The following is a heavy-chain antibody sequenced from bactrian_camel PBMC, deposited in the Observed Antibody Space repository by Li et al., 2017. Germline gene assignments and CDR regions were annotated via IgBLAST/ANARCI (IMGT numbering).Heavy chain of an antibody. CDR1: GYTLSEAN. Sequence: VQLVESGGGSVQAGGSLTLSCTMSGYTLSEANIDWYRQAPGSECERVARTFHSDGSTDYADSVKGRFTISRDNAKNTVHLQMNSLKPEDTAVYYCALDLGPAFPYCSGGPSQGTQVTVS. V-gene: IGHV3S66*01. CDR2: TFHSDGST. D-gene: IGHD1*01. J-gene: IGHJ4*01.